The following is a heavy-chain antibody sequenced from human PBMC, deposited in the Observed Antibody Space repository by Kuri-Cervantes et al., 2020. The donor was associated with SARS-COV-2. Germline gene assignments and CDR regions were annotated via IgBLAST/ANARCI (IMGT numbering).Heavy chain of an antibody. D-gene: IGHD6-13*01. Sequence: GGSLRLSCAACGFTFSSYDMHWVRQATGKGLEWVSAIGTAGDTYYPGSVKGRFTISRDNAKNSLYLQMNSLRAEDTAVYYCAKDLESQQPVRGLVYYYYYMDVWGKGTTVTVSS. CDR2: IGTAGDT. V-gene: IGHV3-13*01. J-gene: IGHJ6*03. CDR3: AKDLESQQPVRGLVYYYYYMDV. CDR1: GFTFSSYD.